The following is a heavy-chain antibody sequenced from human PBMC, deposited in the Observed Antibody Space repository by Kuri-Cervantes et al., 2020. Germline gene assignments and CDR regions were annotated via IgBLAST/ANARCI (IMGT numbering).Heavy chain of an antibody. V-gene: IGHV1-2*04. Sequence: ASVKVSCKASGYTFTGYYMHWVRQAPGQGLEWMGWINPNSGGTNYAQKFQGWVTMIRDASISTAYMELSRLRSDDTAVYYCARGPYGDYSRYFDLWGRGTLVTVSS. CDR1: GYTFTGYY. CDR3: ARGPYGDYSRYFDL. J-gene: IGHJ2*01. CDR2: INPNSGGT. D-gene: IGHD4-17*01.